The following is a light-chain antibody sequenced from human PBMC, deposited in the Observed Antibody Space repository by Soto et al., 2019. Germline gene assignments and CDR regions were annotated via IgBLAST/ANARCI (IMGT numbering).Light chain of an antibody. J-gene: IGKJ5*01. V-gene: IGKV1-33*01. CDR2: DAT. CDR3: LQYDNLPIT. CDR1: QDISTY. Sequence: DIRMTQPPSSLSASVGDRVTISCQASQDISTYLNWYQQKPGKAPKILIYDATHLETGVPSRFSGSGSGTDFTFTIRSLQPEDIATYYCLQYDNLPITFGQGTRLEIK.